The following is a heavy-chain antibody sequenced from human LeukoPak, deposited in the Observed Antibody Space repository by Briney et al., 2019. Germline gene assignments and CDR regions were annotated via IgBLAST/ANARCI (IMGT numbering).Heavy chain of an antibody. V-gene: IGHV3-48*03. J-gene: IGHJ4*02. CDR1: GFTFSSYE. Sequence: GGSLRLSCAASGFTFSSYEMNWVRQAPGKGLEWVSYISSSGSTIYYADSVKGRFTISGDHAKNSLYLQMNSLRAEDTAVYYCARTSAAGMLDYWGQGTLVTVSS. CDR2: ISSSGSTI. CDR3: ARTSAAGMLDY. D-gene: IGHD6-13*01.